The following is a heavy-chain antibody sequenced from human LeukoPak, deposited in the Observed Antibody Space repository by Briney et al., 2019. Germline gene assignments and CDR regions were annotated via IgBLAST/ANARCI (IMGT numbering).Heavy chain of an antibody. CDR2: FDPEDGET. J-gene: IGHJ4*02. D-gene: IGHD1-26*01. V-gene: IGHV1-24*01. Sequence: ASVKVSCKVSGYTLTELSMHWVRQAPGKGLEWMGGFDPEDGETIYAQKFQGRVTMTEGTSTDTAYMELSSLRFEDTAVYYCATQSTVGANDYWGQGTLVTVSS. CDR1: GYTLTELS. CDR3: ATQSTVGANDY.